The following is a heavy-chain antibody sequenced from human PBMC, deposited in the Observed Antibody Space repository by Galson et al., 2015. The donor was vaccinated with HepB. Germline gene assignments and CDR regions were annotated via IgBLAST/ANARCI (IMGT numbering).Heavy chain of an antibody. CDR1: GGSISSSSYY. J-gene: IGHJ4*02. CDR3: ARPSGSYPTGIDY. Sequence: ETLSLTCTVSGGSISSSSYYWGWIRQPPGKGLEWIGSIYYSGSTYYNPSLKSRVTISVDTSKNQFSLKLSSVTAADTAVYYCARPSGSYPTGIDYWGQGTLVTVSS. D-gene: IGHD1-26*01. CDR2: IYYSGST. V-gene: IGHV4-39*01.